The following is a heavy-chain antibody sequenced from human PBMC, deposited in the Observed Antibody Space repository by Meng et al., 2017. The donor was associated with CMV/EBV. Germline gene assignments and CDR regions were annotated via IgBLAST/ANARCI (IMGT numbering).Heavy chain of an antibody. J-gene: IGHJ4*02. CDR1: GFTFSSYW. V-gene: IGHV3-7*01. CDR2: IKQDGSEK. D-gene: IGHD3-3*01. Sequence: GGSLRLSCAASGFTFSSYWMSWVRQAPGKGLEWVANIKQDGSEKYYVDSVKGRFTISRDNAKNSLYLQMNSLRAEDTAVYYCARAGIQIFGVVSIDYWGQGTLVTVSS. CDR3: ARAGIQIFGVVSIDY.